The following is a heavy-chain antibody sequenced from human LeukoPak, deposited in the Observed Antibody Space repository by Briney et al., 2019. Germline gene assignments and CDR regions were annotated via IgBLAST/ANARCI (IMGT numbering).Heavy chain of an antibody. CDR2: IYYSGGT. CDR1: GGSISSSSYY. Sequence: SETLSLTCTVSGGSISSSSYYWGWIRQHPGKGLEWIGYIYYSGGTYYNPSLKSRVTISVDTSKNQFSLKLSSVTAADTAVYYCARDPYYYGMDVWGQGTTVTVSS. V-gene: IGHV4-31*03. CDR3: ARDPYYYGMDV. J-gene: IGHJ6*02.